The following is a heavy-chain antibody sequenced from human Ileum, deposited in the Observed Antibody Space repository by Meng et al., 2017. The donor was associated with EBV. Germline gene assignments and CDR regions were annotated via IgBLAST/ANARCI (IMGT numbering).Heavy chain of an antibody. J-gene: IGHJ4*02. CDR3: ARESYSDSSGYYSLDY. D-gene: IGHD3-22*01. Sequence: VRLQGSGQGLGKRPGTLSLTRALSGGSISSSNWWSWVRQAPGKGLEWIGEIHHTESTNYNPSLKRRVTISVDKSKNQFTLKLSSVTAADTAVYYCARESYSDSSGYYSLDYWGQGSLVTVSS. CDR1: GGSISSSNW. V-gene: IGHV4-4*03. CDR2: IHHTEST.